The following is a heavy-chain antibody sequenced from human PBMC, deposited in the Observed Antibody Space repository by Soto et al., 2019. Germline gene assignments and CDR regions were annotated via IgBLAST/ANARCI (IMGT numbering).Heavy chain of an antibody. J-gene: IGHJ4*02. CDR1: GFTFSDYY. Sequence: QVQLVESGGGLVKPGGSLRLACAASGFTFSDYYMSWVRQAPGKGLEWVSFISLGDSYKKTADSVKGRFTISRDNAQIALSLQMNSVRAEDTGLYYCVRESRTDEDGYDARGYYFDYWGQGTLGTVSS. V-gene: IGHV3-11*06. CDR3: VRESRTDEDGYDARGYYFDY. CDR2: ISLGDSYK. D-gene: IGHD5-12*01.